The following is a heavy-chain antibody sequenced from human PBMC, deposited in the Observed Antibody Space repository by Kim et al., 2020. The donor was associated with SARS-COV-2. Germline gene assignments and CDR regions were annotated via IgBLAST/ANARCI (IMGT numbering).Heavy chain of an antibody. J-gene: IGHJ6*02. D-gene: IGHD6-13*01. Sequence: GESLKISCEGYGFYFSNYWFVWVRQMPGKGLEWMGMIYAGDSQTRYSPSFQGQVTISVDKSIGTAYLPWISLQASDTARYYCARPRYSTSWYGMGVGGRGTTVTVSS. CDR3: ARPRYSTSWYGMGV. CDR2: IYAGDSQT. V-gene: IGHV5-51*01. CDR1: GFYFSNYW.